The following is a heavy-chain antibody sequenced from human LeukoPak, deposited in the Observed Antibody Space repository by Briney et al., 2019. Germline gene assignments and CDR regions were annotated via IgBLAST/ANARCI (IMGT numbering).Heavy chain of an antibody. Sequence: GGSLRLSCAASGFTFSTYTMNWVRQAPGKGLEWVSIIYSGSGSRYYADSVKGRFIISRDNSKNTLYLQMNSLRVEDTAVYYCARGSEVDLPVQWGQGTLVTVSS. J-gene: IGHJ4*02. V-gene: IGHV3-53*01. D-gene: IGHD2-15*01. CDR1: GFTFSTYT. CDR3: ARGSEVDLPVQ. CDR2: IYSGSGSR.